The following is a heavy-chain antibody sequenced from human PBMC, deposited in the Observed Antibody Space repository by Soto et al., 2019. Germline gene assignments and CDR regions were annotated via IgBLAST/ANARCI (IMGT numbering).Heavy chain of an antibody. J-gene: IGHJ3*02. CDR1: GYTFTSYG. D-gene: IGHD3-9*01. V-gene: IGHV1-18*01. CDR2: ISAYNGNT. Sequence: ASVKVSCKASGYTFTSYGISWVRQAPGQGLEWMGWISAYNGNTNYAQKLQGRVTMTTDTSTSTAYMELRSLRSDDTAVYYCARDPLEPDILTGYTNVDDAFDSWGQGTMVTVS. CDR3: ARDPLEPDILTGYTNVDDAFDS.